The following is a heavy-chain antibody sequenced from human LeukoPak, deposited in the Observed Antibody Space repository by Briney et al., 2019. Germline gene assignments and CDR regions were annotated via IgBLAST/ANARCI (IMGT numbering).Heavy chain of an antibody. CDR3: ARVGGNRKGMFDY. D-gene: IGHD4-23*01. J-gene: IGHJ4*02. CDR2: IYYSGST. Sequence: SETLSLTCTVSGGSISSYYWSWIRQPPGKGLEWIGYIYYSGSTNYNPSLKSRVTISVDTSKNQFSLKLSSVTAADTAVYYCARVGGNRKGMFDYWGQGTLVTVSS. V-gene: IGHV4-59*01. CDR1: GGSISSYY.